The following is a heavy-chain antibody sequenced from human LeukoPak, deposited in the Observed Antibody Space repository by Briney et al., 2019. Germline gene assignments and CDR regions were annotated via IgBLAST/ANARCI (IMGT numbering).Heavy chain of an antibody. CDR2: IYYSGST. V-gene: IGHV4-39*01. J-gene: IGHJ4*02. CDR1: GGSISSSSYY. CDR3: ARKKVADY. Sequence: SETLSLTCTVSGGSISSSSYYWGWIRQPPGKGLEWIGSIYYSGSTYYNPSLKSRVTISVDTSKNQFSLKLSSVTAADTAVYYCARKKVADYWGQGTLVTVSS.